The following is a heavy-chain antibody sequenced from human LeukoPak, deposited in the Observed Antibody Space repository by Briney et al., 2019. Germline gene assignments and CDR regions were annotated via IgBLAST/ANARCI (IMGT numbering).Heavy chain of an antibody. CDR3: ARDRGSSGWVYYYYYYYMDV. CDR2: ISAYNGNT. Sequence: ASVKVSCKASGGTFSSYAISWVRQAPGQGLEWMGWISAYNGNTNYAQKLQGRVTMTTDTSTSTAYMELRSLRSDDTAVYYCARDRGSSGWVYYYYYYYMDVWGKGTTVTVSS. CDR1: GGTFSSYA. D-gene: IGHD6-19*01. V-gene: IGHV1-18*01. J-gene: IGHJ6*03.